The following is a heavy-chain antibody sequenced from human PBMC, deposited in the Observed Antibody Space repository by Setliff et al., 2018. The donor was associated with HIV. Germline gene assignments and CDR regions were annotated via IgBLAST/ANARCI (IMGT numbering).Heavy chain of an antibody. V-gene: IGHV5-51*01. CDR3: ARHGPMRDGYNHGAFDY. J-gene: IGHJ4*02. CDR1: GYSFTTSW. CDR2: IFPADSDT. Sequence: SLKISCKASGYSFTTSWIGWVRQMPGKGLEWMGIIFPADSDTTYSPSFQGQVTISADKSISTAYLQWSRLKASDTAMYYCARHGPMRDGYNHGAFDYWGQGTPVTVSS. D-gene: IGHD5-12*01.